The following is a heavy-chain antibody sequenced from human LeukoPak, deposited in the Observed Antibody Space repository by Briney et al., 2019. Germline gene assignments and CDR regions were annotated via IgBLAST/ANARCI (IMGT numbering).Heavy chain of an antibody. CDR1: GGSFSGYY. D-gene: IGHD3-3*01. J-gene: IGHJ6*03. CDR3: ARYFWSGYYKNYYYMDV. Sequence: PSETLSLTCAVYGGSFSGYYWSWIRQPPGKGLEWIGEINHSGSTNYNPSLKSRVTISVDTSKNQFSLKLSSVTAADTAVYYCARYFWSGYYKNYYYMDVSGKGTTVTVSS. V-gene: IGHV4-34*01. CDR2: INHSGST.